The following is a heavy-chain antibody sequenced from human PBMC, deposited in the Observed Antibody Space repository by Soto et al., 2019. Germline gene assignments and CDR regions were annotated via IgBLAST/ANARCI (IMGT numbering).Heavy chain of an antibody. Sequence: SETLSLTCTVSGGSISSTSYYWGWIRQSPGKGLEWIGSLYYSGAALYNPSLESRVIMSVDTSKSQFSLKLNSVTAADTAVYYCAAHPTDWGANLLSLNWFDPWGQGTLVTVSS. CDR1: GGSISSTSYY. J-gene: IGHJ5*02. D-gene: IGHD7-27*01. CDR2: LYYSGAA. V-gene: IGHV4-39*01. CDR3: AAHPTDWGANLLSLNWFDP.